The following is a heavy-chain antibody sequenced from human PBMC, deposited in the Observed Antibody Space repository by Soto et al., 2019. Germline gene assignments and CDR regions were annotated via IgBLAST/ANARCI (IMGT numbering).Heavy chain of an antibody. CDR3: AKVPYYDILTGYFDY. CDR1: GFTFSSYA. D-gene: IGHD3-9*01. V-gene: IGHV3-23*01. Sequence: GGSLRLSCAASGFTFSSYAMSWVRQAPGKGLEWVSAISGSGGSTYYADSVKGRFTISRDNSKNTLYLQMNSLRAEDTAVYYCAKVPYYDILTGYFDYWGQGTLVTVSS. CDR2: ISGSGGST. J-gene: IGHJ4*02.